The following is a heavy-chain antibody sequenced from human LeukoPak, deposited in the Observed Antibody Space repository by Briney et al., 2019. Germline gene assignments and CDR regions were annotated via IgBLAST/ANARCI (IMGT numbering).Heavy chain of an antibody. Sequence: GGPLRLSCAASGFTFSNAWMSWVRQAPGKGLEWVGRIKSKTDGGTTDYAAPVKGRFTISRDDSKNTLYLQMNSLKTEDTAVYYCTTDPDYYGSGSYPVDYWGQGTLVTVSS. CDR2: IKSKTDGGTT. V-gene: IGHV3-15*01. J-gene: IGHJ4*02. CDR3: TTDPDYYGSGSYPVDY. CDR1: GFTFSNAW. D-gene: IGHD3-10*01.